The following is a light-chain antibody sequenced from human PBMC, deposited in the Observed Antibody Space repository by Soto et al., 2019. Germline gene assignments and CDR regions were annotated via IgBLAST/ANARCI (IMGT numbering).Light chain of an antibody. CDR3: SSYTGSSTYV. V-gene: IGLV2-14*03. J-gene: IGLJ1*01. CDR2: DVS. Sequence: QSALTQPASVSGSPGQSITISCTGTSSDVGGYNYVSWYQQHPGKAPKLMIYDVSNRPSGVSNRFSGSKSGNTASLTISGLQTEDYSDYYCSSYTGSSTYVFGTGTNVNVL. CDR1: SSDVGGYNY.